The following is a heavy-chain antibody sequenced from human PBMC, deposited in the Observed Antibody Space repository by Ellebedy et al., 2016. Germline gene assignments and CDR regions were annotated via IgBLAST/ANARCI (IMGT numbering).Heavy chain of an antibody. V-gene: IGHV1-69*04. CDR3: ARPQGYDFWSGYYKY. D-gene: IGHD3-3*01. CDR1: GGTFSSYA. Sequence: ASVKVSCKASGGTFSSYAISWVRQAPGQGLEWMGRIIPILGIANYAQKFQGRVTITADKSTSTAYMELSSLRSEDTAVYYCARPQGYDFWSGYYKYWGQGTLVTVSS. CDR2: IIPILGIA. J-gene: IGHJ4*02.